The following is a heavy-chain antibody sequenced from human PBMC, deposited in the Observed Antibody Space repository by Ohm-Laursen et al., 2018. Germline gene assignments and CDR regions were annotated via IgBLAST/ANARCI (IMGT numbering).Heavy chain of an antibody. D-gene: IGHD3-16*01. CDR3: ARTLRPRYYFDY. Sequence: GTLSLTCTVSGGSISTNNWFWAWTRQPPGKGLEWIGSIYYSGNTYYKPSLKSRVTISVDTSKNQFSLKLSSVTAADTAVYYCARTLRPRYYFDYWGQGTLVTVSS. CDR2: IYYSGNT. CDR1: GGSISTNNWF. J-gene: IGHJ4*02. V-gene: IGHV4-39*07.